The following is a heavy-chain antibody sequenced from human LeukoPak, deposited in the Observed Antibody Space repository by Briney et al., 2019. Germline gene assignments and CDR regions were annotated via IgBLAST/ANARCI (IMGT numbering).Heavy chain of an antibody. CDR3: ARDREVLRFYGLGYYYYGMDV. D-gene: IGHD3-3*01. CDR1: GFTFSSYA. J-gene: IGHJ6*02. CDR2: ISYDGSNK. V-gene: IGHV3-30-3*01. Sequence: GRSLRLSCAASGFTFSSYAMHWVRQAPGKGLEWVAVISYDGSNKYYADSVKGRFTISRDNSKNTLYLQMNSPRAEDTAVYYCARDREVLRFYGLGYYYYGMDVWGQGTTATVSS.